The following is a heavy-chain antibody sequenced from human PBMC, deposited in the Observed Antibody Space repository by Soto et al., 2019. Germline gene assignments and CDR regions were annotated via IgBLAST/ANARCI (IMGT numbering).Heavy chain of an antibody. V-gene: IGHV3-23*01. D-gene: IGHD1-20*01. CDR2: ISGSGGTI. CDR3: VKGTKIRPITGIFFDS. CDR1: GFTFSSYA. J-gene: IGHJ4*02. Sequence: EVQLLESGGGSVQPGGSLRLSCAASGFTFSSYAMSWVRQAPGEGLEWVSVISGSGGTIYYADSVKGRFTISRDNSKSTLYLQMNSLRAEDTAVYYCVKGTKIRPITGIFFDSWGQGTLVTVSS.